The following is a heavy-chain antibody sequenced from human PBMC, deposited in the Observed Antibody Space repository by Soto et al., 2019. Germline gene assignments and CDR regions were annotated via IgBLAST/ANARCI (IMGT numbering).Heavy chain of an antibody. V-gene: IGHV3-72*01. CDR3: AREPFSAYYYDSSGYLGPYFDY. CDR2: TRNKANSYTT. Sequence: GGSLTLSCAASGFSFSDHYMDWVRQAPGKGLEWVGRTRNKANSYTTEYAASVKGRFTISRDDSKNSLYLQMNSLKTEDTAVYYCAREPFSAYYYDSSGYLGPYFDYWGQGTLVTSPQ. J-gene: IGHJ4*02. D-gene: IGHD3-22*01. CDR1: GFSFSDHY.